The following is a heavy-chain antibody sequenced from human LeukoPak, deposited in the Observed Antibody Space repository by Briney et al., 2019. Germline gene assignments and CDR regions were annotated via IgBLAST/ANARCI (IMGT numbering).Heavy chain of an antibody. Sequence: SETLSLTCTVSGGSVNTNGYYWTWIRQPPGKGLEWIGTINYSGNTYYNPSLKSRVTISVDTSKSQFSLKLSSVTAADTAVYYCARRKTGTMEDYWGQGTLVTVSS. D-gene: IGHD1-7*01. CDR1: GGSVNTNGYY. J-gene: IGHJ4*02. V-gene: IGHV4-39*01. CDR2: INYSGNT. CDR3: ARRKTGTMEDY.